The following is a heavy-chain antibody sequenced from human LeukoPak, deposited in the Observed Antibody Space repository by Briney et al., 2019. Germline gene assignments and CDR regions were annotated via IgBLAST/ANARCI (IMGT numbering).Heavy chain of an antibody. J-gene: IGHJ4*02. CDR1: GDTFTTCE. D-gene: IGHD2-8*02. Sequence: ASVEVSCKASGDTFTTCEISWVRQAPGQGLEWMGWVNPNSGDTGYAQQIQGRVNLTRNTAIATAYTELSSLKSEDTAVYYCARVDTGLTYWGQGTLIIVSS. CDR3: ARVDTGLTY. CDR2: VNPNSGDT. V-gene: IGHV1-8*02.